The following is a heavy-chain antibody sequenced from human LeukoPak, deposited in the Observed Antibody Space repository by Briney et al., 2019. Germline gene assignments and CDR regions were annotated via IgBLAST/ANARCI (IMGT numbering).Heavy chain of an antibody. CDR3: GRFSTTVTTGDY. J-gene: IGHJ4*02. V-gene: IGHV4-38-2*01. D-gene: IGHD4-17*01. CDR2: IYHSGST. Sequence: SETLSLTCAVSGYSISSGYYWGWIRQPPGKGLEWIGSIYHSGSTYYNPSLKSRVTISVDTSKNQFSLRLNSTAAADTAVYYCGRFSTTVTTGDYWGQGTLVTVSS. CDR1: GYSISSGYY.